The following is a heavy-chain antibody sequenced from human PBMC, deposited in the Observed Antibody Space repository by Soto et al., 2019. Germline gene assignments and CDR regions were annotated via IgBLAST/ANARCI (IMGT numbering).Heavy chain of an antibody. CDR2: INAAIGNT. J-gene: IGHJ4*02. CDR3: ARRNVYGSGSYSFDY. CDR1: GYTFTNYA. D-gene: IGHD3-10*01. Sequence: QVKLVQSGAEVKKPGASVKVSCKASGYTFTNYAMHWVRQAPGQRLEWMGWINAAIGNTKYSQKFQGSVTITRDTSANPAYMELSSLRSEDTAVYYCARRNVYGSGSYSFDYWGQGTLVTVSS. V-gene: IGHV1-3*01.